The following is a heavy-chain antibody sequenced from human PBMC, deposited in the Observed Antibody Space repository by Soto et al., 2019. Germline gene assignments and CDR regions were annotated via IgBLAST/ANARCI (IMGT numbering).Heavy chain of an antibody. CDR1: GVTFTSYA. CDR2: ISKSGDST. D-gene: IGHD3-10*01. Sequence: EVQLLESGGGLVQPGGSLRLSCAASGVTFTSYAMTWVRQVPGEGLQWVSSISKSGDSTYYEDSVKGRFTTSRDNSKNTLYLQMNSLRAEDTAIYYCAKGSFGFDYWGQGTLVTVSS. J-gene: IGHJ4*02. V-gene: IGHV3-23*01. CDR3: AKGSFGFDY.